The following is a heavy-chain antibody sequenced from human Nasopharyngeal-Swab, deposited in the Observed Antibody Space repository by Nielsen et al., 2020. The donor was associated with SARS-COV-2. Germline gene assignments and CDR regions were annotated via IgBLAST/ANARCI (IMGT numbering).Heavy chain of an antibody. CDR3: ARGSGDYDTRAPYYYYGMDV. Sequence: ASVKVSCKASGYTFTSYDINWVRQATGQGREWMGWMNPNSGNTGYAQKFQGRVTITADESTSTAYMELSSLRSEDTAVYYCARGSGDYDTRAPYYYYGMDVWGQGTTVTVSS. D-gene: IGHD4-17*01. CDR2: MNPNSGNT. CDR1: GYTFTSYD. V-gene: IGHV1-8*01. J-gene: IGHJ6*02.